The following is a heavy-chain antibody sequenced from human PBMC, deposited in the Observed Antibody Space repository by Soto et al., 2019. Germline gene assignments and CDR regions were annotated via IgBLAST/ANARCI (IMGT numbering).Heavy chain of an antibody. CDR1: GYTFTGYY. Sequence: GASVKVSCKASGYTFTGYYMHWVRQAPGQGLEWMGWINPNSGGTNYAQKFQGWVTMTRDTSISTAYMELSRLRSDDTAVYYCARGRGGRDYAVVDVWGQGTTVTVSS. D-gene: IGHD4-17*01. J-gene: IGHJ6*02. V-gene: IGHV1-2*04. CDR2: INPNSGGT. CDR3: ARGRGGRDYAVVDV.